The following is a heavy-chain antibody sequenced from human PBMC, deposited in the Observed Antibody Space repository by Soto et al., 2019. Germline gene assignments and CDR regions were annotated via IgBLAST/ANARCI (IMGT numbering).Heavy chain of an antibody. J-gene: IGHJ6*02. V-gene: IGHV5-51*01. D-gene: IGHD3-22*01. CDR3: ARFIYYDSRGVYYYYGMDV. Sequence: GESLKISCKGSGYSFTSYWIGWVRQMPGKGLEWMGIIYPGDSDTRYSPSFQGQVTISADKSISTAYLQWSSLKASDTAMYYCARFIYYDSRGVYYYYGMDVWAQGTTVTVSS. CDR2: IYPGDSDT. CDR1: GYSFTSYW.